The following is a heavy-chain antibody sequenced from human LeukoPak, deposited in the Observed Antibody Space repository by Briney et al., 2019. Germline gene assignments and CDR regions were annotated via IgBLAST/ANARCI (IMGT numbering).Heavy chain of an antibody. V-gene: IGHV4-34*01. Sequence: SETLSLTCAVYGGSFSGYYWNWIRQPPAKGLEWIGEINHSGSTNYNPSLKSRVTISVDTSKNQFSLKLSSVTAADTAVYYCARRITMVREVGYDYGMDVWSKGSTVTVSS. CDR2: INHSGST. D-gene: IGHD3-10*01. CDR1: GGSFSGYY. J-gene: IGHJ6*04. CDR3: ARRITMVREVGYDYGMDV.